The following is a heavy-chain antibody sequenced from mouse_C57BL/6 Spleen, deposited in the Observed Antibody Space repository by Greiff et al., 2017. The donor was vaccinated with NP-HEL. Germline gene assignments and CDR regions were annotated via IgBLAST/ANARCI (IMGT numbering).Heavy chain of an antibody. D-gene: IGHD4-1*01. V-gene: IGHV5-4*03. Sequence: EVKLVESGGGLVKPGGSLKLSCAASGFTFSSYAMSWVRQTPEKRLEWVATISDGGSYTYYPDNVKGRFTISRDNAKNNLYLQMSHLKSEDTAMYYCANWVPFAYWGQGTLVTVSA. J-gene: IGHJ3*01. CDR3: ANWVPFAY. CDR2: ISDGGSYT. CDR1: GFTFSSYA.